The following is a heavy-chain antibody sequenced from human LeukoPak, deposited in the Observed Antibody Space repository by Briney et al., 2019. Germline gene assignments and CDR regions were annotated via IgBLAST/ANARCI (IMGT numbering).Heavy chain of an antibody. CDR3: ARDMSPRQLWGVSV. D-gene: IGHD5-18*01. V-gene: IGHV1-69*05. J-gene: IGHJ3*01. CDR2: IIPIFGTA. CDR1: GGTFSSYA. Sequence: GSSVKVSCKASGGTFSSYAISWVRQAPGQGLEWMGGIIPIFGTANYAQKFQGRVTITTDESTSTAYMELSSLRSEDTAVYYCARDMSPRQLWGVSVWGQGTMVTVSS.